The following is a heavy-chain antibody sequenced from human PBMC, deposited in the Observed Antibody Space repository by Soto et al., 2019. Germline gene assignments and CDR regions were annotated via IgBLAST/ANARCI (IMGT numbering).Heavy chain of an antibody. D-gene: IGHD3-16*01. CDR1: GGSISSYY. Sequence: QVQLQESGPGLVKPSETLSLTCTVSGGSISSYYWSWIRQPPGKGLEWIGYIYYSGSTNYNPSLRRRVTISLDTSKKQFSLKLSSVTAADTAVYYCARRTVYDSSWDYYYYMDVWGKGTTVTVSS. J-gene: IGHJ6*03. CDR3: ARRTVYDSSWDYYYYMDV. V-gene: IGHV4-59*01. CDR2: IYYSGST.